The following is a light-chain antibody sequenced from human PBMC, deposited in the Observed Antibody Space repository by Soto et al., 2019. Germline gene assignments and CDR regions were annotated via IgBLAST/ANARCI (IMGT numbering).Light chain of an antibody. J-gene: IGKJ2*01. V-gene: IGKV1-39*01. CDR2: AAS. CDR3: QQSYSTPYT. Sequence: DIQMTQSPSSLSASVGDRVTITCRASQSISSYLHWYQQKPGKAPKFLIYAASSLQSWVPSRFSGSGSGTDFTLAISSLQPEDFATYYCQQSYSTPYTFGQGTKLEIK. CDR1: QSISSY.